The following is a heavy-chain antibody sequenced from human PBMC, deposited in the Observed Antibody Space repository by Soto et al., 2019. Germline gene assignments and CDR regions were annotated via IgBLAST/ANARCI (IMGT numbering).Heavy chain of an antibody. V-gene: IGHV1-46*01. Sequence: QVQLVQSGAEVKKPGASVKVSCKASGYTFTSYYLHWVRQAPGQGLEWMGIINPSGSTTYAQKFQGRVTKTRDTSTSTVYMALSRLRSDDTAVYYCARVYCSGGSCYGIDYWGQGTLVTVSS. CDR1: GYTFTSYY. CDR2: INPSGST. J-gene: IGHJ4*02. CDR3: ARVYCSGGSCYGIDY. D-gene: IGHD2-15*01.